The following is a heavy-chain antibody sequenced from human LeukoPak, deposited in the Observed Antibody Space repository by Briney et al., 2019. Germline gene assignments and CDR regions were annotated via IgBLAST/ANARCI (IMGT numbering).Heavy chain of an antibody. CDR1: GGSISSSSYY. CDR2: IYYSGST. CDR3: ARSTYSSSWD. V-gene: IGHV4-39*07. D-gene: IGHD6-13*01. Sequence: SETLSLTCTVSGGSISSSSYYWDWIRQPPGKGLEWIGSIYYSGSTYYNPSLKSRVTISVDTSKNQFSLKLSSVTAADTAVYYCARSTYSSSWDWGQGTLVTVSS. J-gene: IGHJ4*02.